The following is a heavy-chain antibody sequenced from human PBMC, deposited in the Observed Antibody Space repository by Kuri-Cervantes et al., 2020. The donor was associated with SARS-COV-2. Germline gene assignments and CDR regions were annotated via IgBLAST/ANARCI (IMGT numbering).Heavy chain of an antibody. CDR1: GGTFSSYT. CDR3: ARDYYDSSGYSGGFDY. J-gene: IGHJ4*02. D-gene: IGHD3-22*01. CDR2: IIPIFGTA. Sequence: SVKVSCKASGGTFSSYTISWVRQAPGQGLEWLGGIIPIFGTANYAQKFQGRVTITADKSTSTAYMELSSLRSEDTAVYYCARDYYDSSGYSGGFDYWGQGTLVTVSS. V-gene: IGHV1-69*06.